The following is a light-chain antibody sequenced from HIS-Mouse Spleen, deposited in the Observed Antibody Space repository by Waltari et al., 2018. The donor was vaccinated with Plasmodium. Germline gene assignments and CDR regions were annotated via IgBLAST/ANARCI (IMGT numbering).Light chain of an antibody. CDR1: QDISNY. CDR2: DAS. V-gene: IGKV1-33*01. J-gene: IGKJ4*01. Sequence: DIQITQSPSSLSASVGDRVTLTCQSSQDISNYLHWYQQKPAKAPKLLIYDASNLETGVPSRFSGSGSGTDFTFTISSLQAEDIATYYCQQYDNLPLTFGGGTKVEIK. CDR3: QQYDNLPLT.